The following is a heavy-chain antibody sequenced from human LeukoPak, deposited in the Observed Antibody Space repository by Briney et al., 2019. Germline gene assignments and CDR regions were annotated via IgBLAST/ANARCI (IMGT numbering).Heavy chain of an antibody. D-gene: IGHD6-19*01. CDR2: IFSGDST. Sequence: GGSLKLSCAASGFIVSSKYMSWVRQAPGKGLEWVSIIFSGDSTYYADSVKGRFTISRDSSKNTVYLQMNSLRAEDTAVYYCARVGAVAAADCWGQGTLVTVSS. J-gene: IGHJ4*02. CDR1: GFIVSSKY. V-gene: IGHV3-66*01. CDR3: ARVGAVAAADC.